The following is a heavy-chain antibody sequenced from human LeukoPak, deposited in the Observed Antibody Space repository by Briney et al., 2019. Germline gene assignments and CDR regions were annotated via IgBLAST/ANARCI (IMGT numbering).Heavy chain of an antibody. V-gene: IGHV1-2*02. CDR2: INPNSGGT. J-gene: IGHJ5*02. D-gene: IGHD1-1*01. Sequence: GGSVKVSCKASGYTFTGYYMHWVRQAPGQGLEWMGGINPNSGGTNYAQKFQGRVTMTRDTSISTAYMELNRLISDDTAVYYCAREAETTLNWFDPWGQGTLVTVSS. CDR3: AREAETTLNWFDP. CDR1: GYTFTGYY.